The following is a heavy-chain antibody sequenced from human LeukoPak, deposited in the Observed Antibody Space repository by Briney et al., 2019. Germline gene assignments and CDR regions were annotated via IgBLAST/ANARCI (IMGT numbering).Heavy chain of an antibody. CDR2: IWYDGSKE. V-gene: IGHV3-33*01. J-gene: IGHJ4*02. Sequence: PGRSLRLSCAPSGFTFSSYGMQWVRQAPDKGLEWVAVIWYDGSKEYYADSVKGRFTISRDNSKNTLYLQMNSLRAEDTAVYYCARDPGNYGSGSPHFDYWGQGTLVTVSS. CDR1: GFTFSSYG. D-gene: IGHD3-10*01. CDR3: ARDPGNYGSGSPHFDY.